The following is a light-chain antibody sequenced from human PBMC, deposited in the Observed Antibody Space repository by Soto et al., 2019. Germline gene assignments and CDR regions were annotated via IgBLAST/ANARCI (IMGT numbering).Light chain of an antibody. V-gene: IGLV2-8*01. CDR1: SSDIGGYNS. CDR3: SSYAGSNLYV. Sequence: QSALTQPPSASGSPGQSVTISCTGTSSDIGGYNSVSWYQQHPGKAPKFMIYEVNTRPSGVPDRFSGSKSGNTASLTVSGLQAEDEADYYCSSYAGSNLYVFGTGTKLTVL. CDR2: EVN. J-gene: IGLJ1*01.